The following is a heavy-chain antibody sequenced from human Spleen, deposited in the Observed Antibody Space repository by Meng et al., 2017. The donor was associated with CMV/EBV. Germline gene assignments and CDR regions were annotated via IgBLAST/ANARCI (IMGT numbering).Heavy chain of an antibody. V-gene: IGHV3-11*01. D-gene: IGHD2-21*02. CDR3: ARGLTFP. Sequence: SICLSCAGSGFLFGDFYINWFRQAPGKWLEWVSYISKPGSTTYYAESVKGRFSISRDNTRNTVYLQMNRLRVDDTAIYFCARGLTFPWGQGTLVTVSS. J-gene: IGHJ1*01. CDR1: GFLFGDFY. CDR2: ISKPGSTT.